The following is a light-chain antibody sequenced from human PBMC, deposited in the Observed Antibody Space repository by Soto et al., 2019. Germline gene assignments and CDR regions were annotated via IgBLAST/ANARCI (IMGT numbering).Light chain of an antibody. CDR2: EVT. J-gene: IGLJ3*02. CDR1: SSDVGAYNF. Sequence: QSALTQPASVSGSPGQSITISCTGTSSDVGAYNFVSWYQQYPGKAPKLISYEVTNRPSGVSNRFSGSKSGNTASLTISGLQAEDEADSYCNSYTSSSARVFGGGTKLTVL. CDR3: NSYTSSSARV. V-gene: IGLV2-14*01.